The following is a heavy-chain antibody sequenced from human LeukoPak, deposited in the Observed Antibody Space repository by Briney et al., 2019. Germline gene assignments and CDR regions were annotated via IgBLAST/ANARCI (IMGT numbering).Heavy chain of an antibody. CDR1: GGTFSSYA. Sequence: SVKVSCKGSGGTFSSYAISWVRQAPGQGLEWMGGIIPIFGTANYAQKFQGRVTITADESTSTAYMELSSLRSEDTAVYYCARAVDYDILTGYYGLDWFDPWGQGTLVTVSS. D-gene: IGHD3-9*01. CDR3: ARAVDYDILTGYYGLDWFDP. CDR2: IIPIFGTA. V-gene: IGHV1-69*01. J-gene: IGHJ5*02.